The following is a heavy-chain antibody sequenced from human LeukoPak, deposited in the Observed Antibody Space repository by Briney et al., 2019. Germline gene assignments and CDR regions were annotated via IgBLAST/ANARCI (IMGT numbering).Heavy chain of an antibody. D-gene: IGHD6-6*01. V-gene: IGHV1-2*02. J-gene: IGHJ6*03. CDR1: GYTFTDYY. CDR3: ARSPAARASDPLYYYYMDV. CDR2: INPNSGGT. Sequence: VASVKVSCKTSGYTFTDYYMHWVRQAPGQGLEWMGWINPNSGGTNYAQTFQGRLTMTRDTSISTAYMQLSSLRSDDTAVYYCARSPAARASDPLYYYYMDVWGKGTTVTVSS.